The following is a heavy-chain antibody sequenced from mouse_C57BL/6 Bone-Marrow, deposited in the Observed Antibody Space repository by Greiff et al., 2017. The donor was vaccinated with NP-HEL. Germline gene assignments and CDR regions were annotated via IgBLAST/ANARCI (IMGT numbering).Heavy chain of an antibody. CDR3: TRRRATVVATRYFDV. CDR2: IYPGNSDT. D-gene: IGHD1-1*01. J-gene: IGHJ1*03. CDR1: GYTFTSYW. Sequence: VQLQQSGTVLARPGASVKMSCKTSGYTFTSYWMHWVKQRPGQGLEWIGAIYPGNSDTSYNQKFKGKAKLTAVTSASTAYMELSSLTNEDSAVYYGTRRRATVVATRYFDVWGTGTTVTVSS. V-gene: IGHV1-5*01.